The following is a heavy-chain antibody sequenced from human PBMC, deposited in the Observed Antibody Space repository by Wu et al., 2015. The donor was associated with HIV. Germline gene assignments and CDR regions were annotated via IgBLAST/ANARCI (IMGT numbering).Heavy chain of an antibody. Sequence: VQLVQSGAEVKRPGASVKVSCKASGYTFTDFYIHWVRQAPGQRLQWVGWFNPNTGGAHSGLDFQDRVSLTGDTSSSTAYMELPRLASDDTAIYYCAREGHCSTTSCHFDFWGPGVLVTVSS. CDR1: GYTFTDFY. CDR3: AREGHCSTTSCHFDF. CDR2: FNPNTGGA. D-gene: IGHD2-2*01. V-gene: IGHV1-2*02. J-gene: IGHJ4*02.